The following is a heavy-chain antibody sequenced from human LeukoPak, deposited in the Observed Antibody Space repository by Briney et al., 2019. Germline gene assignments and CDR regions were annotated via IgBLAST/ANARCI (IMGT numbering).Heavy chain of an antibody. CDR1: GYTFTGYY. V-gene: IGHV1-2*02. J-gene: IGHJ5*02. D-gene: IGHD3-22*01. Sequence: GASVKVSCKASGYTFTGYYMHWVRQAPGQGLEWMGWINPNSGGTNYAQKFQGRVTMTRDTSISTAYMELSSLRSEDTAVYYCVMYYDSSYIDPWGQGTLVTVSS. CDR2: INPNSGGT. CDR3: VMYYDSSYIDP.